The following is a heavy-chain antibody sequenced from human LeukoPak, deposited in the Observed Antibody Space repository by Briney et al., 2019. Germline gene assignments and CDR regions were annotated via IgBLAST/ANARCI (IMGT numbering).Heavy chain of an antibody. CDR2: ISSSSSYI. Sequence: GGSLRLSCAASGFTFSSYRMNWVRQAPGKGLEWVSSISSSSSYINYADSVKGRFTISRDNAKKSLFLQMNSLRAEDTAVYYCARDEGSKGFDYWGQGTLVTVSS. J-gene: IGHJ4*02. V-gene: IGHV3-21*01. CDR3: ARDEGSKGFDY. CDR1: GFTFSSYR. D-gene: IGHD2-15*01.